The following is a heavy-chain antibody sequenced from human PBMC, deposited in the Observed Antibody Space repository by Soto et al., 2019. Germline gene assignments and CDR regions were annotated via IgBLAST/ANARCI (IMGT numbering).Heavy chain of an antibody. CDR1: GFTFSDYY. J-gene: IGHJ4*02. D-gene: IGHD6-19*01. V-gene: IGHV3-11*05. CDR2: ISSSSSNT. CDR3: ARDTGGRYSSGWYHYFAY. Sequence: QVQLVESGGGLVKPGGSLRLSCAASGFTFSDYYMSWIRQAPGKGLEWVSYISSSSSNTNYADPVKGRITITRDNAKNPQYLQMNSLRAEATAVYYCARDTGGRYSSGWYHYFAYWGQGTLVTVSS.